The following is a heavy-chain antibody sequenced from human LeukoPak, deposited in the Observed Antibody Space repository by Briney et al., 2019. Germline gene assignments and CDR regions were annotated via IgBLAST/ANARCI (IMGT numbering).Heavy chain of an antibody. J-gene: IGHJ5*02. CDR3: ARDGSGGIFGVVTLYNWFDP. V-gene: IGHV1-69*05. CDR2: IIPIFGTA. CDR1: GYTFTSYG. Sequence: SVKVSCKASGYTFTSYGISWVRQAPGQGLEWMGGIIPIFGTANYAQKFQGRVTITTDESTSTAYMELSSLRSEDAAVYYCARDGSGGIFGVVTLYNWFDPWGQGTLVTVSS. D-gene: IGHD3-3*01.